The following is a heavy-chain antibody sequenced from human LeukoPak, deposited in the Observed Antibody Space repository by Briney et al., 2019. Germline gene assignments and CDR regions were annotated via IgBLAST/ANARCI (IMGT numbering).Heavy chain of an antibody. Sequence: ASVKVSCKGSGGTFSSYAISWVRQAPGQGLEWMGGIIPIFGTANYAQKFQGRVTITTDESTSTAYMELSSLRSEDTAVYYCARGRLEDYYYYMDVWGKGTTVTVSS. V-gene: IGHV1-69*05. D-gene: IGHD6-19*01. CDR1: GGTFSSYA. J-gene: IGHJ6*03. CDR2: IIPIFGTA. CDR3: ARGRLEDYYYYMDV.